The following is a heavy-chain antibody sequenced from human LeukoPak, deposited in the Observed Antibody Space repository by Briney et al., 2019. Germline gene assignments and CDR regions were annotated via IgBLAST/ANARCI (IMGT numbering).Heavy chain of an antibody. CDR2: IYPGDSDT. D-gene: IGHD2-21*02. Sequence: GESLKISCKGSGYSFTSYWIGWVRQMPGKGLEWMGIIYPGDSDTRYSPSFQGQVTISADKSNSTAYLQWSSLKASDTAMYYCARTPHPYCGGDCYSRAFDIWGQGTMVTVSS. CDR3: ARTPHPYCGGDCYSRAFDI. CDR1: GYSFTSYW. V-gene: IGHV5-51*01. J-gene: IGHJ3*02.